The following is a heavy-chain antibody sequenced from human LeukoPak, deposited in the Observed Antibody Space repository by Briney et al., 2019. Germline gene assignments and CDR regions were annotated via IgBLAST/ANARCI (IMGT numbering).Heavy chain of an antibody. CDR2: INHSGST. J-gene: IGHJ4*02. CDR3: ARGRYGQWLVRYFDY. D-gene: IGHD6-19*01. Sequence: HPSETLSLTCAVYGGSFSGYYWSWIRQPPGKGLEWIGEINHSGSTNYNPSLKSRVTISVDTSKNQFPLKLSSVTAADTAVYYCARGRYGQWLVRYFDYWGQGTLVTVSS. CDR1: GGSFSGYY. V-gene: IGHV4-34*01.